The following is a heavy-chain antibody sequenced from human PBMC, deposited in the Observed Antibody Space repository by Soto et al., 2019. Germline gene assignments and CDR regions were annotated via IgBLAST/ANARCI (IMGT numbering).Heavy chain of an antibody. D-gene: IGHD3-3*01. V-gene: IGHV1-18*01. CDR1: GYTFTSYG. CDR3: ARDARVGVTTIFGVVLDGMDV. Sequence: VKVSCKASGYTFTSYGISWVRQAPGQGLEWMRWSSAYNGNTNYEQPLQGRVTMTTDTSTSTAYMQLRSMRCDDTAVYSCARDARVGVTTIFGVVLDGMDVWRQGTTVTVSS. CDR2: SSAYNGNT. J-gene: IGHJ6*02.